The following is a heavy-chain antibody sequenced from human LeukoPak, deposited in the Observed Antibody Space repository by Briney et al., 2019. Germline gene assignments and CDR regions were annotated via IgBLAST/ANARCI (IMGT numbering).Heavy chain of an antibody. CDR2: INHSGST. CDR3: ARRTGYSGINWFDP. CDR1: GGSFSGYY. D-gene: IGHD1-26*01. J-gene: IGHJ5*02. V-gene: IGHV4-34*01. Sequence: SETLSLTCAVYGGSFSGYYWSWIRQPPGKGLEWIGEINHSGSTNYNPSLKSRVTISVDTSKNQFSLKLSSVTAADTAVYYCARRTGYSGINWFDPWGQGALVTVSS.